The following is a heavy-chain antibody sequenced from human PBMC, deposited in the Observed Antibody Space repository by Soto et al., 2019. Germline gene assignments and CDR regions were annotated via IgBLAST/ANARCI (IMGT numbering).Heavy chain of an antibody. V-gene: IGHV3-30*18. CDR2: ISYDGSNK. CDR1: GFTFSSYG. J-gene: IGHJ4*02. CDR3: AKDIVVVVAVGMGFDY. Sequence: SLRLSCAASGFTFSSYGMHWVRQAPGKGLEWVAVISYDGSNKYYADSVKGRFTISRDNSKNTLYLQMNSLRAEDTAVYYCAKDIVVVVAVGMGFDYWGQGTLVTVSS. D-gene: IGHD2-15*01.